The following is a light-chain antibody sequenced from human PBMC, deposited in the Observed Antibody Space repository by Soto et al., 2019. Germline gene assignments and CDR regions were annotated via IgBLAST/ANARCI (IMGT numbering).Light chain of an antibody. CDR1: QSVRSSY. J-gene: IGKJ2*01. V-gene: IGKV3-20*01. CDR3: QQYGSSPHT. CDR2: GAF. Sequence: EIVLTQSPGTLSLSPGERATLSCRASQSVRSSYLAWYQHKPGQAPRLLIYGAFSRDTGIPDRFSGSGSGTDFTLTISRLEPEDFAVYYCQQYGSSPHTFGQGTKLEIK.